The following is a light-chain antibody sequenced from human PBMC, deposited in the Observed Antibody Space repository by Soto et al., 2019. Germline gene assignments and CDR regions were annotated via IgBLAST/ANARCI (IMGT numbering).Light chain of an antibody. V-gene: IGKV3-20*01. Sequence: EIVLTQSPGTLSLSPGERATLSCRASQSVSSTYLAWYQQKPGQAPRLLIYGVSSRATGIPDRFSGSGSGTDFTLTISRLEPEDFAVYYCQQYDKSPRTFGQGTKVEIK. J-gene: IGKJ1*01. CDR1: QSVSSTY. CDR3: QQYDKSPRT. CDR2: GVS.